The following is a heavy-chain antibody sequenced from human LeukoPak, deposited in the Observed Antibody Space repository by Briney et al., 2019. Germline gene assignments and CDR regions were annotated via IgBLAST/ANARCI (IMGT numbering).Heavy chain of an antibody. J-gene: IGHJ4*02. V-gene: IGHV3-21*01. CDR2: ITSSGTYN. CDR1: GFPFSNYN. D-gene: IGHD3-10*01. CDR3: ARFDYGSGRPLDY. Sequence: GGSLRLSCAASGFPFSNYNMNWVRQAPGKAMEWASSITSSGTYNFYADSVRGRFTISRDNAKNSLYLQMDSLGPEDTAVYYCARFDYGSGRPLDYWGQGTLVTVSS.